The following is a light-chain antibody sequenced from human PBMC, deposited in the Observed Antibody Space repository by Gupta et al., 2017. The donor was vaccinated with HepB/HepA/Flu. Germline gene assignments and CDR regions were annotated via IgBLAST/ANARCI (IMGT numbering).Light chain of an antibody. V-gene: IGKV2-28*01. J-gene: IGKJ2*02. CDR3: RQSLQSPRT. CDR1: QSLVKSNGYDY. CDR2: LGS. Sequence: DIVMTQSPLSLPVTPGESASIPCRSSQSLVKSNGYDYLDWYLQKPGQSPQLLIYLGSDRASGVPDRFSGSGSGADFTLKISRVEADDVGVYYCRQSLQSPRTFGQGTKMEIK.